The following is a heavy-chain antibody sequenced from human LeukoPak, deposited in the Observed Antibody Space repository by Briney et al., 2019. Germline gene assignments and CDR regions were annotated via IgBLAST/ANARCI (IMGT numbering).Heavy chain of an antibody. V-gene: IGHV3-33*01. Sequence: GGSLRLSCAASGFTFSSYGMHWVRQAPGKGLEWVAVIWYDGSNKYYADSVKGRFTISRDNSKNTLYLQMNSLRAEDTAVYYCARDALVGDDAFDIWGQGTMVTVSS. J-gene: IGHJ3*02. CDR3: ARDALVGDDAFDI. D-gene: IGHD1-26*01. CDR1: GFTFSSYG. CDR2: IWYDGSNK.